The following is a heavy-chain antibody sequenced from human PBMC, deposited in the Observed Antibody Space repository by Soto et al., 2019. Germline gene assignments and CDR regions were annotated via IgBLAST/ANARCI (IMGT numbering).Heavy chain of an antibody. J-gene: IGHJ6*03. CDR2: INPSGGST. D-gene: IGHD6-13*01. CDR1: GYTFTSYY. Sequence: ASVKVSCKASGYTFTSYYMQWVRQAPGQGLEWMGIINPSGGSTSYAQKFQGRVTMTRDTSTSTVYMELSSLRSEDTAVYYCARDASSSWYYYYYYMDVWGKGTTVTVSS. CDR3: ARDASSSWYYYYYYMDV. V-gene: IGHV1-46*03.